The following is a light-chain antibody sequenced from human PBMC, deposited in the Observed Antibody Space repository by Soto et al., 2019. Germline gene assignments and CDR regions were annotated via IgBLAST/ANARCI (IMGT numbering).Light chain of an antibody. CDR2: EVS. Sequence: QSALTQPASVSGSPGQSITISCTGTSSDVGGYNYVSWYQQHPGKAPKLIIYEVSNRPSGVSNRFSGSKSANTASLTISGLQAEEEADYYCTSYTSSSTWVFGGGTKLTVL. J-gene: IGLJ3*02. CDR3: TSYTSSSTWV. V-gene: IGLV2-14*01. CDR1: SSDVGGYNY.